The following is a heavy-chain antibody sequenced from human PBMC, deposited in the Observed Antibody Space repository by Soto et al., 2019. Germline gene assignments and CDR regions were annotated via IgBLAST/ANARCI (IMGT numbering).Heavy chain of an antibody. D-gene: IGHD2-2*01. CDR3: AREGDCSSTSCYAWFDP. CDR2: IIPIFGTA. V-gene: IGHV1-69*01. Sequence: RQAPGQGLEWMGGIIPIFGTANYAQKFQGRVTITADESTSTAYMELSSLRSEDTAVYYCAREGDCSSTSCYAWFDPWGQGTLVTVSS. J-gene: IGHJ5*02.